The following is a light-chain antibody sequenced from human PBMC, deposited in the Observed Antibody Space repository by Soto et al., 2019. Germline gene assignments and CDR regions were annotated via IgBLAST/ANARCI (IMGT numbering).Light chain of an antibody. CDR2: AAS. CDR3: QQANSFPIT. J-gene: IGKJ5*01. Sequence: AIRMTQSPSSFSASTGDRVTITCRASQGISSYLAWYQQKPGEAPKLLIYAASSLQSGVPSRFSGSGSGTDFTLTISSLQPEDFATYYCQQANSFPITFGQGTRLEI. CDR1: QGISSY. V-gene: IGKV1-8*01.